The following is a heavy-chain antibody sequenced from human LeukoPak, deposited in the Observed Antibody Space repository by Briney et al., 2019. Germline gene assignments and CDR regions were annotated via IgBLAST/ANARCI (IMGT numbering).Heavy chain of an antibody. J-gene: IGHJ6*02. D-gene: IGHD6-19*01. Sequence: SGGSLRLSCAASGFTFSNAWMSWVRQAPGKGLDWVGRIKSKTDCRTTDYAAPVKGRFTISRDDSKNTLYLQMNSLKTEDTAVYYCTTRWLVRNYYYGMDVWGQGTTVTVSS. V-gene: IGHV3-15*01. CDR2: IKSKTDCRTT. CDR1: GFTFSNAW. CDR3: TTRWLVRNYYYGMDV.